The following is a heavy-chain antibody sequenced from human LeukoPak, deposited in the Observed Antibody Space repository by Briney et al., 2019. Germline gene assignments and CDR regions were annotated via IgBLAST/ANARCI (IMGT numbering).Heavy chain of an antibody. CDR3: ARRVQMSSASATSNTWLDP. CDR1: GGSISSYY. V-gene: IGHV4-59*01. J-gene: IGHJ5*02. CDR2: IHFSGDA. D-gene: IGHD3-10*01. Sequence: NSSETLSLTCTVSGGSISSYYWSWIRQPPGKRLEWIGHIHFSGDANYNPSLKSRVTISLDSAKNQFSLRLISVTAADTAVYYCARRVQMSSASATSNTWLDPWGQGTLVSVSP.